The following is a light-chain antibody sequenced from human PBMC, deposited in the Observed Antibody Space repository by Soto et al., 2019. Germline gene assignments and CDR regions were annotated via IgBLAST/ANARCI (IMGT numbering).Light chain of an antibody. J-gene: IGKJ1*01. CDR3: QQYNTYPWT. V-gene: IGKV1-5*03. CDR2: TAS. Sequence: DLQMTQSPSTLSGSVGDRVIITCRASQSIGSWLAWYQQQPGKVPKLLIYTASTLQSGVPSRFSGSGSGAEYTLTISSLQPEDFATYYCQQYNTYPWTFGQGTKVDI. CDR1: QSIGSW.